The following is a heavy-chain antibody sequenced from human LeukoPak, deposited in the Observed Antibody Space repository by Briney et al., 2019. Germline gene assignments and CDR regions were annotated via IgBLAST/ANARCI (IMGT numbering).Heavy chain of an antibody. J-gene: IGHJ4*02. Sequence: GGTLRLSCAASGFTFSTYWRNWVRQAPGTGLEWVANIKQDGTEKYYVDSVKSRFTISRDNANNSLYLQMNSLRAEDTAVYYCARGYYPPEYWGPGTLVTVSS. D-gene: IGHD1-26*01. CDR2: IKQDGTEK. V-gene: IGHV3-7*05. CDR1: GFTFSTYW. CDR3: ARGYYPPEY.